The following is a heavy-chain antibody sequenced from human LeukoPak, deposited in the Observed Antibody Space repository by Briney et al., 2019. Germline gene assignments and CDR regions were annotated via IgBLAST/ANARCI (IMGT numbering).Heavy chain of an antibody. Sequence: GGSLRLSCAASGFTFSSYWMHWVRQAPGKGLEWVSAISGSGGCTYYADSVKGRFTISRDNSKNTLYLQMNSLRAEDTAVYYCAKDGGYCSGGSCYLRHFDYWGQGTLVTVSS. CDR2: ISGSGGCT. V-gene: IGHV3-23*01. D-gene: IGHD2-15*01. CDR3: AKDGGYCSGGSCYLRHFDY. CDR1: GFTFSSYW. J-gene: IGHJ4*02.